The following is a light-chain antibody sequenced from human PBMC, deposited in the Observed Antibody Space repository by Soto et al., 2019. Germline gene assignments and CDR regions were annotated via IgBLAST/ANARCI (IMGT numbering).Light chain of an antibody. CDR2: DVT. CDR1: SSDVGAYNY. V-gene: IGLV2-14*01. J-gene: IGLJ2*01. Sequence: QSALTQPASVSGSPGQSITISCTGTSSDVGAYNYVSWYQQHPGKAPKLMIYDVTNRPLGVSNRFSGSKSGNTASLTISGLQAEDEADYYCSSYTSSSTPVLFGGGTKVTVL. CDR3: SSYTSSSTPVL.